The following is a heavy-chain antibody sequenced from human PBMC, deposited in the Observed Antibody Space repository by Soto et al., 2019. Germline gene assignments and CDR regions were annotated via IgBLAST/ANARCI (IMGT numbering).Heavy chain of an antibody. J-gene: IGHJ5*02. CDR2: ISGSGGST. Sequence: PGGSLRLSCAASGFTFSSYAMSWVRQAPGKGLEWVSAISGSGGSTYYADSVKGRFTISRDNSKNTLYLQMNSLRAEDTAVYYCAKDLNYDFWSGYGFDPWGQGTLVTVSS. CDR3: AKDLNYDFWSGYGFDP. D-gene: IGHD3-3*01. CDR1: GFTFSSYA. V-gene: IGHV3-23*01.